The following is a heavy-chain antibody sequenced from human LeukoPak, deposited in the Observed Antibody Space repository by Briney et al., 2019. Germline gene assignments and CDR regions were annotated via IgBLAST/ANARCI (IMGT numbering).Heavy chain of an antibody. CDR1: GYTFTGYY. V-gene: IGHV1-2*02. Sequence: ASVKVSCKASGYTFTGYYMHWVRQAPGQRLEWMGWINPNSGGTNYAQKFQGRVTMTRDTSISTAYMELSRLRSDDTAVYYCARVLDYGDFHVDYWGQGTLVTVSS. CDR2: INPNSGGT. D-gene: IGHD4-17*01. CDR3: ARVLDYGDFHVDY. J-gene: IGHJ4*02.